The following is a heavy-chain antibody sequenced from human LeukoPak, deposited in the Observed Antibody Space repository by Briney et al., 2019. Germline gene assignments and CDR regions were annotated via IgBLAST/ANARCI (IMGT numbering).Heavy chain of an antibody. Sequence: GGSLRLSCAASGFTFTAYGMHWVRQAPGKGLEWLAVISFDGSGQYYADSVKGRFTISRDDSKNMLYLQMNSLRVEDTAVYYCARDRSSWFDPWGQGTLVTVSS. CDR2: ISFDGSGQ. J-gene: IGHJ5*02. CDR1: GFTFTAYG. CDR3: ARDRSSWFDP. V-gene: IGHV3-30*03.